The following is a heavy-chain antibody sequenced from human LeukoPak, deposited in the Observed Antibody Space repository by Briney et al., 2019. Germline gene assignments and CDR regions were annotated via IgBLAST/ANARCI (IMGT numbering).Heavy chain of an antibody. CDR1: GGTFSKYT. V-gene: IGHV1-18*01. D-gene: IGHD3-10*01. CDR3: ARDGLMVRGAQYYYYGMDV. J-gene: IGHJ6*02. Sequence: GASVKVSCKASGGTFSKYTISWVRQAPGQGLEWMGWISAYNGNTNYAQKLQGRVTMTTDTSTSTAYMELRSLRSDDTAVYYCARDGLMVRGAQYYYYGMDVWGQGTTVTVSS. CDR2: ISAYNGNT.